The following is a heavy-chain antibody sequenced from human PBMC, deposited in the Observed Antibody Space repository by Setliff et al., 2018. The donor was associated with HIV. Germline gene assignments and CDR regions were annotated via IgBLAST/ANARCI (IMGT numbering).Heavy chain of an antibody. CDR2: IRSKTYVGTT. D-gene: IGHD2-15*01. J-gene: IGHJ6*02. CDR3: TRDSPGGNSYYYGMDV. Sequence: GGSLRLSCTASGFTFGDYAMTWVRQAPGKGLKWVGFIRSKTYVGTTEYAASVKGRFTISRDDSKSIAYLQMNSLKTEDTAVYYCTRDSPGGNSYYYGMDVWGQGTTVTVSS. V-gene: IGHV3-49*04. CDR1: GFTFGDYA.